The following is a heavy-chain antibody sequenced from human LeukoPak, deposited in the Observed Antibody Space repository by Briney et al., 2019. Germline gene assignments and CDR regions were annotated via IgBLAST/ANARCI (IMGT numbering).Heavy chain of an antibody. CDR3: AIMHGYYDGSGYWVQ. CDR2: ITPNADRT. Sequence: GGSLRLSCVGSEFSFSSYRMNWVRQAPGKGLEWVSFITPNADRTSYADSVEGRFTISRDNPRNTLYMQMNSLRDEDTALYYCAIMHGYYDGSGYWVQWGQGTLVTVSS. V-gene: IGHV3-23*01. CDR1: EFSFSSYR. J-gene: IGHJ1*01. D-gene: IGHD3-22*01.